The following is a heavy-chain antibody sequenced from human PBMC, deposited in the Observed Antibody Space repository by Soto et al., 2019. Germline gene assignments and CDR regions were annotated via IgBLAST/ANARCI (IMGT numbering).Heavy chain of an antibody. V-gene: IGHV5-51*01. CDR3: ARQTTGAYYGMDV. J-gene: IGHJ6*02. Sequence: PGESLKISCNGSGYSFTNYWIGWVRQMPGKGLEWMGIIYPGDSDTRYSPSFQGQVTISADKSISTAYLQWSSLKAPDTATYYCARQTTGAYYGMDVWGQGTTVTVSS. CDR1: GYSFTNYW. CDR2: IYPGDSDT.